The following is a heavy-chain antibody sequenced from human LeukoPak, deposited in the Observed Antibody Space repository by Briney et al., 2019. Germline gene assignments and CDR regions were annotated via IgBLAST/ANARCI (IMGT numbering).Heavy chain of an antibody. Sequence: SETLSLPCTVSGGFISSYYWSWIRQPAGKGLEWIGRIYTSGSTNYNPSLKSRVTMSIDTSKNQFSLKLSSVTAADTAVHYCARDRGYSYGYNWFDPWGQGTLVTVSS. CDR3: ARDRGYSYGYNWFDP. D-gene: IGHD5-18*01. CDR1: GGFISSYY. CDR2: IYTSGST. V-gene: IGHV4-4*07. J-gene: IGHJ5*02.